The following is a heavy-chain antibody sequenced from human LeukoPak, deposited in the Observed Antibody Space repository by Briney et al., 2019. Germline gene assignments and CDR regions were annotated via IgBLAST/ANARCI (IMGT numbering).Heavy chain of an antibody. J-gene: IGHJ4*02. Sequence: SETLSLTCAVYGGSFSGYYWSWIRQPPGKGLEWIGEINHSGSTNYNPSLKSRITISVDTSKNQFSLKLSSVTAADTAVYYCARGLRSIAARRWSKFDYWGQGTLVTVSS. CDR3: ARGLRSIAARRWSKFDY. CDR2: INHSGST. V-gene: IGHV4-34*01. CDR1: GGSFSGYY. D-gene: IGHD6-6*01.